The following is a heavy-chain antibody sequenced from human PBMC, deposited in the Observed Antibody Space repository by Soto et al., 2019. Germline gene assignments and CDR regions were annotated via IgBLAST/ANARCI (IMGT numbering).Heavy chain of an antibody. Sequence: ASVKVSCKASGYTFTSYGISWVRQAPGQGLEWMGWISAYNGNTNYAQKLQGRVTMTTDTSTSTAYMELRSLRSDDTAVYYCARDSDIVVVPAAPPIGYFDYWGQGTLVTVSS. CDR1: GYTFTSYG. CDR2: ISAYNGNT. CDR3: ARDSDIVVVPAAPPIGYFDY. V-gene: IGHV1-18*01. J-gene: IGHJ4*02. D-gene: IGHD2-2*01.